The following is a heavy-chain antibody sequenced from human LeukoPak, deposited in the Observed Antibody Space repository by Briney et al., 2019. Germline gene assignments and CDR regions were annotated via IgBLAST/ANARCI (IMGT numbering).Heavy chain of an antibody. J-gene: IGHJ4*02. CDR2: IRYDGSNK. CDR3: AKPGIAAAGRGYFDY. D-gene: IGHD6-13*01. CDR1: GFTFSSYG. Sequence: GGSLRLSCAASGFTFSSYGMHWVRQAPGKGLEWVAFIRYDGSNKYYADSVKGRFTISRDNSKNTLYLQMNSLRAEDTAVYYCAKPGIAAAGRGYFDYWDQGTLVTVSS. V-gene: IGHV3-30*02.